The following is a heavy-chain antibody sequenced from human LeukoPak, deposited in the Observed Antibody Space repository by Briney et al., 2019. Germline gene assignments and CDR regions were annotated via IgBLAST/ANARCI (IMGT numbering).Heavy chain of an antibody. CDR1: GYSFTGYY. CDR3: ARPSSGGYYFDD. D-gene: IGHD2-15*01. J-gene: IGHJ4*02. Sequence: GDSVKVSCKASGYSFTGYYIHWVRQAPGQGLEWMGWTNPDSGGTSSAQMFQGRVTMTRDTSITTAYMELSSLRSDDTAVYYCARPSSGGYYFDDWGQGTLVTVSS. CDR2: TNPDSGGT. V-gene: IGHV1-2*02.